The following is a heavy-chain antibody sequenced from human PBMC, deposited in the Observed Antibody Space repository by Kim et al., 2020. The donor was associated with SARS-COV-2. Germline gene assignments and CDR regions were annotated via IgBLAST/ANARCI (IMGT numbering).Heavy chain of an antibody. Sequence: GGSLRLSCVASGFIIRTYWMTWVRQPPGKGLEWVARIKTDGSGAYYADSVKGRFTISKDNAKNSLYLQMNSLRADDTAVYYCIRDSGTYGGQGTLGTVSS. D-gene: IGHD3-10*01. J-gene: IGHJ4*02. V-gene: IGHV3-7*01. CDR2: IKTDGSGA. CDR1: GFIIRTYW. CDR3: IRDSGTY.